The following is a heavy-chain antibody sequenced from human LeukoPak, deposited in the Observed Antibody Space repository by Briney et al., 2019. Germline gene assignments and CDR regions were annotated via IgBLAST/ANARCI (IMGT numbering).Heavy chain of an antibody. CDR3: ARVPLPYDYGDYVLY. CDR2: ISSSSSYI. D-gene: IGHD4-17*01. CDR1: GFTFSSYS. Sequence: GGSLRLSCAASGFTFSSYSMNWVRQAPGKGLEWVSSISSSSSYIYYADSVKGRFTISRDNAKNSLYLQMNSLRAEDTAVYYCARVPLPYDYGDYVLYWGQGTLVTVSS. V-gene: IGHV3-21*01. J-gene: IGHJ4*02.